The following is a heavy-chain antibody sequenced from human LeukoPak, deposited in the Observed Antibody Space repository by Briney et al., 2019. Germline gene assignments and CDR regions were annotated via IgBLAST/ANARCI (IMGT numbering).Heavy chain of an antibody. D-gene: IGHD3-10*01. CDR1: GGSISRYY. Sequence: SETLSLTCTDSGGSISRYYWSSIRQPPGKGLECIGYIYDIVSTNYNPSIKRRVTISVDTSKNQFSLKLSSVTAADTAVYYCARDLYGSGNYYFDYWGQGTLVTVSS. V-gene: IGHV4-59*01. J-gene: IGHJ4*02. CDR2: IYDIVST. CDR3: ARDLYGSGNYYFDY.